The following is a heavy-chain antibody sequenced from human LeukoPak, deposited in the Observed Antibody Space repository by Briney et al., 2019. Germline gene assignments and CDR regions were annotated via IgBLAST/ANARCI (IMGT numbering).Heavy chain of an antibody. V-gene: IGHV1-2*02. CDR3: ARLPWELTTRDY. J-gene: IGHJ4*02. CDR1: GYTFTGYY. D-gene: IGHD1-26*01. CDR2: INPNSGGT. Sequence: ASVKVSCKASGYTFTGYYIHWVRQAPGQGLEWMGWINPNSGGTNYAQKFQGRVTMTRDTSISTAYMELSRLRSDDTAVYYCARLPWELTTRDYWGQGTLVTVSS.